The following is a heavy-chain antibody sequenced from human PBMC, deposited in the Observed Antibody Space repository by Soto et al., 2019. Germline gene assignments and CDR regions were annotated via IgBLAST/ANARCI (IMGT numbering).Heavy chain of an antibody. Sequence: SETLSLTCTVSGGSISSSSYYWGWIRQPPGKGLEWIGSIYYSGSTYYNPSLKSRVTISVDTSKNQFSLKLSSETAADTAVYYCARGLLEYYYDSSGYLDYWGQGTLVTVSS. D-gene: IGHD3-22*01. CDR1: GGSISSSSYY. V-gene: IGHV4-39*07. CDR2: IYYSGST. CDR3: ARGLLEYYYDSSGYLDY. J-gene: IGHJ4*02.